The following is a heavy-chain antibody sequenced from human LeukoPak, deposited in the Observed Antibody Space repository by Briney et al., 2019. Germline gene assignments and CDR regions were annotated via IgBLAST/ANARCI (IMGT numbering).Heavy chain of an antibody. Sequence: ASVKVSCKVSGYTLTELSMHWVRQAPGKGLEWMGGFDPEDGETIYAQKFQGRVTMTEDTSTDTAYMELSSLRSEDTAVYYCAREFTYYYDSSGYEGPWYFDLWGRGTLVTVSS. CDR1: GYTLTELS. D-gene: IGHD3-22*01. V-gene: IGHV1-24*01. J-gene: IGHJ2*01. CDR2: FDPEDGET. CDR3: AREFTYYYDSSGYEGPWYFDL.